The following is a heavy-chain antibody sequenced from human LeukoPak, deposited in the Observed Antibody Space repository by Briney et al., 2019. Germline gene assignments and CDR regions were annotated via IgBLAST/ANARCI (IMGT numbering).Heavy chain of an antibody. CDR1: GGSISSGGYS. Sequence: PSETLSLTCAVSGGSISSGGYSWSWIRQPPGKGLEWIGYIYHSGSTYYNPSLKSRVTISVDRSKNQFSLKLSSVTAADTAVYYCARWAGPGWFDPWGQGTLVTVSS. D-gene: IGHD6-19*01. CDR3: ARWAGPGWFDP. CDR2: IYHSGST. V-gene: IGHV4-30-2*01. J-gene: IGHJ5*02.